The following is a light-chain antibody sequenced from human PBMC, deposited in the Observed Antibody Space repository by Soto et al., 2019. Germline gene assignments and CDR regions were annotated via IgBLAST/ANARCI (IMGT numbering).Light chain of an antibody. CDR3: QSYDRSQEV. J-gene: IGLJ1*01. CDR1: SSNIGAGYD. V-gene: IGLV1-40*01. Sequence: QSVLTQPPSVSGAPGQRVTISCTGSSSNIGAGYDVHWYQQLPGTAPKLLIYGNSNRPSGVPDRFSGSKSGTSASLAITGLQAEDEADYYSQSYDRSQEVFGTGTKVTVL. CDR2: GNS.